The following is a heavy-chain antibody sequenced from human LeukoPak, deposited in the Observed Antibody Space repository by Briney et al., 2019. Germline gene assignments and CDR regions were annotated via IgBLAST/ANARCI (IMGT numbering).Heavy chain of an antibody. CDR1: RFTFSSYE. Sequence: PGGSLRLSCAASRFTFSSYEMNWVRQAPGKGLEWVSYISSSGNTRYYADSVKGRFTISRDSAKNSLYLQMNSLRAEDTGVYYCARESREMATLIDYWGQGTLVTVSS. V-gene: IGHV3-48*03. J-gene: IGHJ4*02. CDR2: ISSSGNTR. CDR3: ARESREMATLIDY. D-gene: IGHD5-24*01.